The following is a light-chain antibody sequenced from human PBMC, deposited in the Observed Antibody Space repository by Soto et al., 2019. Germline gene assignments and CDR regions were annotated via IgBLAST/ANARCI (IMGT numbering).Light chain of an antibody. CDR1: SSDVGSYNR. V-gene: IGLV2-18*02. CDR2: EVS. J-gene: IGLJ1*01. CDR3: SSYTSSSTYV. Sequence: LTQPPSVSGSPGQSVTISCTGTSSDVGSYNRVSWYQQPPGTAPKLMIYEVSNRPSGVPDRFSGSKSGNTASLTISGVQAEDEADYYCSSYTSSSTYVFGTGTKVTVL.